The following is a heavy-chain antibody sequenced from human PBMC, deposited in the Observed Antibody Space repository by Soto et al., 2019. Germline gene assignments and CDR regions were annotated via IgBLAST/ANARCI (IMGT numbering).Heavy chain of an antibody. CDR3: AKISGGQTVNGYSDY. CDR1: GFTFISYA. V-gene: IGHV3-23*01. CDR2: ISGNGGTT. J-gene: IGHJ4*02. Sequence: GGSLRLSCAASGFTFISYAMTWGLQAPWKGLEWVSGISGNGGTTYYADSVKGRFTVSRDNSKNTLYLQMNSLRAEDTAIYYCAKISGGQTVNGYSDYWGQGTLVTVSS. D-gene: IGHD5-12*01.